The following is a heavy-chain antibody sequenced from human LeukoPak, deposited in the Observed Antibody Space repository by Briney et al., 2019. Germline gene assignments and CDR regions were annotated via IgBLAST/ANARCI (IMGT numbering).Heavy chain of an antibody. CDR1: GYTFTGYY. D-gene: IGHD2-21*01. CDR2: INPNTGDT. J-gene: IGHJ4*02. CDR3: AVAPGDY. V-gene: IGHV1-2*02. Sequence: AASVKVSCKASGYTFTGYYMHWVRQAPGRGLEWMGWINPNTGDTHYAQKFQGRVTLTRDTSITTVYMELSRLTSDDTAIFYCAVAPGDYWGQGTLVTVSS.